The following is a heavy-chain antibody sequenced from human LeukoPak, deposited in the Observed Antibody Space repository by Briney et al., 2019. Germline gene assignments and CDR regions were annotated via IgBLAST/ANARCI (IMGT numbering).Heavy chain of an antibody. V-gene: IGHV4-59*01. Sequence: SETLSLTCTVSGVSISGNYWSWIRQPPGKGLEWIGYIFYTGSTNYNPSLQSRVTILLDTSKNQFSLKLSSVSAADTAVYYCARAGGRFDYWGQGTLVTVSS. D-gene: IGHD3-16*01. CDR1: GVSISGNY. J-gene: IGHJ4*02. CDR2: IFYTGST. CDR3: ARAGGRFDY.